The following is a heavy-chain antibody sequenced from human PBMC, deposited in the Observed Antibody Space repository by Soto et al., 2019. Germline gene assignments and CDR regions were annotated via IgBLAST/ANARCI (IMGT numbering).Heavy chain of an antibody. CDR3: ARVNILTGYDWAYYYYGMDV. Sequence: PSETLSLTCAVYGGSFSGYYWSWIRQPPGKGLEWIGEINHSGSTNYNPSLKSRVTISVDTSKNQFSLKLSSVTAADTAVYYCARVNILTGYDWAYYYYGMDVWGQGTTVTVS. V-gene: IGHV4-34*01. J-gene: IGHJ6*02. CDR2: INHSGST. CDR1: GGSFSGYY. D-gene: IGHD3-9*01.